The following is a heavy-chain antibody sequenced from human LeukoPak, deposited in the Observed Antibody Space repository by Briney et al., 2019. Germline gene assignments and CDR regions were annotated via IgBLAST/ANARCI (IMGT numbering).Heavy chain of an antibody. CDR3: AKFGADYDMYV. CDR2: IYYNGKA. V-gene: IGHV4-59*01. J-gene: IGHJ6*02. Sequence: SETLSLTCTVSGGSISGYYWTWLRQPPGKGLEWIGQIYYNGKADYNPSLESRITISVDTSKNKISLKLNSVTAADTAIYYCAKFGADYDMYVWGQGITVAVSS. CDR1: GGSISGYY. D-gene: IGHD3-16*01.